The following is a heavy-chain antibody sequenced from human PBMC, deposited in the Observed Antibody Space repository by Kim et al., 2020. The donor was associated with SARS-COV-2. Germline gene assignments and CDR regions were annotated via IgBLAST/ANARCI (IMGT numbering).Heavy chain of an antibody. Sequence: GGSLRLSCAASGFTFSSYAMSWVRQAPGKGLEWVSAIGGSGGSTYYADSVKGRFTISRDNSKNTLYLQMNSLRAEDTAVYYCAKDPRYCSSTSCLIGGVYYYYMDVWGKGTTVTVSS. CDR1: GFTFSSYA. D-gene: IGHD2-2*01. CDR2: IGGSGGST. J-gene: IGHJ6*03. V-gene: IGHV3-23*01. CDR3: AKDPRYCSSTSCLIGGVYYYYMDV.